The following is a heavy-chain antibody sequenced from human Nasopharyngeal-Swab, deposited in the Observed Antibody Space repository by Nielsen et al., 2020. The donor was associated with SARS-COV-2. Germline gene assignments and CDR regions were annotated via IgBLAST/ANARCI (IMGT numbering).Heavy chain of an antibody. Sequence: ASVKVSCKASGYTFTSYGISWVRQAPGQGLEWMGWISAYNGNTNYAQKLQGRVTMTTDTSTSTAYMELRSLRSDDTAVYYCASSTSCYLCLRRMDVWGQGTTVTVSS. CDR1: GYTFTSYG. CDR3: ASSTSCYLCLRRMDV. J-gene: IGHJ6*02. D-gene: IGHD2-2*01. CDR2: ISAYNGNT. V-gene: IGHV1-18*01.